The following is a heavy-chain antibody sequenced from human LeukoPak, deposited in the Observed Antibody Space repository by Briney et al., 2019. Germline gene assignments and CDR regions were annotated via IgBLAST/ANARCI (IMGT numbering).Heavy chain of an antibody. J-gene: IGHJ6*02. D-gene: IGHD1-26*01. CDR1: GFIVSNNY. Sequence: PGGSLRLSCAASGFIVSNNYMSWARQAPGKGLEWVSIISTRGTTYYADSVKGRFTISRDNSQNTLYLQMNSLRAADTAVYYCATRGRSGYYYGMDVWGQGTTVTVSS. CDR2: ISTRGTT. V-gene: IGHV3-66*01. CDR3: ATRGRSGYYYGMDV.